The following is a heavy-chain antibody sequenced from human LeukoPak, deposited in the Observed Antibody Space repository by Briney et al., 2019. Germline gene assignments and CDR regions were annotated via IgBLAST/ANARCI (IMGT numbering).Heavy chain of an antibody. J-gene: IGHJ5*02. Sequence: ASGTLSLTCAVYGGSFSGYYWSWIRQPPGKGLEWIGEINHSGSTNYNPSLKSRVTISVDTSKNQFSLKLSSVTAADTAVYYCARGSSWYGGNWFDPWGQGTLVTVSS. V-gene: IGHV4-34*01. CDR2: INHSGST. D-gene: IGHD6-13*01. CDR3: ARGSSWYGGNWFDP. CDR1: GGSFSGYY.